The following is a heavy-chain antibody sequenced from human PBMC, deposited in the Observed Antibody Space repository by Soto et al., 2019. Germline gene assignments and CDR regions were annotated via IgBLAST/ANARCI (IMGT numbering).Heavy chain of an antibody. CDR1: GGSISTSNW. J-gene: IGHJ4*02. D-gene: IGHD6-13*01. CDR3: ARARATIAAAAIFDC. CDR2: VYRTGRT. V-gene: IGHV4-4*02. Sequence: QVQLQESGPGLVKPSGTLSLTCAVSGGSISTSNWWSWVRQPPGKGLEWIGEVYRTGRTTYNPSPESRLTISLAKSKNQFSLKLTSVTAADTAVYYCARARATIAAAAIFDCWGQGTLVTVSS.